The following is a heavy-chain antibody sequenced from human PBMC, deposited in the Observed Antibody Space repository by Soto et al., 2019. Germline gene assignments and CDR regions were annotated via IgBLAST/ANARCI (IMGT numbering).Heavy chain of an antibody. J-gene: IGHJ4*02. CDR3: ARGLERIDY. D-gene: IGHD1-1*01. CDR2: IYHSGST. V-gene: IGHV4-38-2*01. CDR1: GYSISSGYY. Sequence: SETLSLTCAVSGYSISSGYYWGWIRQPPGKGLEWIGSIYHSGSTYYNPSLKSRVTISVDTSKNQFSLKLSSVAAADTAVYYCARGLERIDYWGQGTLVTVSS.